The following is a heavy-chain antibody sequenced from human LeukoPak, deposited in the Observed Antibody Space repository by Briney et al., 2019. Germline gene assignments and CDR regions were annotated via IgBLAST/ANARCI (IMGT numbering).Heavy chain of an antibody. D-gene: IGHD2-8*02. Sequence: GGSLRLSCEASGFTFSSYAMHWVRQTPGKGLEWVSTITSSGDGTFYTDSLSGRFSLSRDNAKKAVFLQMKSLRRGDSALYYCAKGTDTTGRQNFGIWGQGTLVTVSS. CDR1: GFTFSSYA. V-gene: IGHV3-23*01. J-gene: IGHJ1*01. CDR2: ITSSGDGT. CDR3: AKGTDTTGRQNFGI.